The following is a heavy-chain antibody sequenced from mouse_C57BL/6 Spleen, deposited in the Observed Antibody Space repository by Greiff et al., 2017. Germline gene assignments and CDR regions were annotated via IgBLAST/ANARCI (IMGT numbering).Heavy chain of an antibody. CDR3: ARNSHYCGRLLDY. D-gene: IGHD1-1*01. CDR1: GFSLTSYA. Sequence: QVQLQQSGPGLVAPSQSLSITCTVSGFSLTSYAISWVRQPPGKGLEWLGVIWTGGGTNYNSALKSRLSISKDNSKSQVFLKMNSLQTDDTARYYCARNSHYCGRLLDYWGQGTTLTVSS. J-gene: IGHJ2*01. CDR2: IWTGGGT. V-gene: IGHV2-9-1*01.